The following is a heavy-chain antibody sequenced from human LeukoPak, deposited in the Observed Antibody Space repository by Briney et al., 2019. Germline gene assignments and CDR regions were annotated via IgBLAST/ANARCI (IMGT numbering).Heavy chain of an antibody. CDR3: ARDHGSSWYKYNWFDP. Sequence: SETLSLTCTVSGGSISSYYWSWIRQPPGKGLEWIGYIYYSESTNYNPSLKSRVTISVDTSKNQFSLKLSSVTAADTAVYYCARDHGSSWYKYNWFDPWGQGTLVTVSS. V-gene: IGHV4-59*01. CDR1: GGSISSYY. J-gene: IGHJ5*02. CDR2: IYYSEST. D-gene: IGHD6-13*01.